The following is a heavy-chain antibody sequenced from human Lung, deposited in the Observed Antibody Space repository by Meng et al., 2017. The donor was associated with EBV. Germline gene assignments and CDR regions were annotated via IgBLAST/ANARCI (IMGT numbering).Heavy chain of an antibody. Sequence: VQLQESGQELVKPSQTLSLTCTVSGGSIGSGGHYRSWIRQHQGKGLEWIGYIYYSGSTYYNPSLKSLVSISVDTSNNQFSLKLSSVTAADTAVYYCARAVDTGYFDYWGQGTLVTVSS. CDR3: ARAVDTGYFDY. CDR1: GGSIGSGGHY. J-gene: IGHJ4*02. V-gene: IGHV4-31*01. CDR2: IYYSGST. D-gene: IGHD5-18*01.